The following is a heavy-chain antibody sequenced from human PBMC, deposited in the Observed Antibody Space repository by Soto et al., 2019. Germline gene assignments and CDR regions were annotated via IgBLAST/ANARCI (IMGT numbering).Heavy chain of an antibody. CDR2: ISGSGGST. J-gene: IGHJ4*02. V-gene: IGHV3-23*01. CDR1: GFTFSSYA. Sequence: GGSLRLSCAASGFTFSSYAISWGRQAPGKGLEWVSAISGSGGSTYYADSVKGRFTISRDNSKNTLYLQMNSLRAEDTAVYYCAKGQIRPNTFDYWGQGTLVTVSS. CDR3: AKGQIRPNTFDY.